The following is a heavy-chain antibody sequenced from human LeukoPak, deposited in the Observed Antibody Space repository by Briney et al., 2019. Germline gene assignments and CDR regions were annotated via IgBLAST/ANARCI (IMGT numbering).Heavy chain of an antibody. CDR3: ARYSYGLFDY. V-gene: IGHV4-38-2*01. J-gene: IGHJ4*02. CDR2: IYHSGST. D-gene: IGHD5-18*01. Sequence: PSGTLCLTCAVSRYSISSVDYWGWIRQPPAQGLEWIGCIYHSGSTYYNPSLKSRVTISVDTSKNQFSLKLSSVTAADTAVYYCARYSYGLFDYWGQGTLVTVSS. CDR1: RYSISSVDY.